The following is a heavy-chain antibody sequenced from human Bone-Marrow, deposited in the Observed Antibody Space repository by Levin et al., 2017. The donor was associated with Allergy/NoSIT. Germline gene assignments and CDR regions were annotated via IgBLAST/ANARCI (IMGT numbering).Heavy chain of an antibody. CDR2: ISSRGTTI. Sequence: GGSLRLSCAASGFTFSNYEMNWVRQAPGKGLEWVSYISSRGTTIYYADSVKGRFSISRDNAKNSLFLHMNSLRAEDTALYYGARQYCTGGACYGWFDYWGQGTLVTVAS. V-gene: IGHV3-48*03. D-gene: IGHD2-8*02. CDR3: ARQYCTGGACYGWFDY. CDR1: GFTFSNYE. J-gene: IGHJ4*02.